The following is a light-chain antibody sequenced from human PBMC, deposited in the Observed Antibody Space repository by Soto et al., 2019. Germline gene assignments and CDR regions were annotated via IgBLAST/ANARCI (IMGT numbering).Light chain of an antibody. CDR2: GAS. CDR3: QQYSNWPWT. CDR1: QSVSSD. V-gene: IGKV3-15*01. J-gene: IGKJ1*01. Sequence: EIVMTQSPATLSASPGERATLSCRASQSVSSDLAWYQQTPGQAPRLLIYGASTRATGVPARFSGSGSGTEFTLTISSLQSEDFAFYYCQQYSNWPWTFGQGTKVEIK.